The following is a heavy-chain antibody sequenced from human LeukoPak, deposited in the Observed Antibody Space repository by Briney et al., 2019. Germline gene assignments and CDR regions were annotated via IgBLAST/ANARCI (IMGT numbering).Heavy chain of an antibody. CDR1: GYTFTGYY. V-gene: IGHV1-46*01. Sequence: ASVKVSCKASGYTFTGYYMHWVRQAPGQGLEWMGGIIPIFGTANYAQKFQGRVTMTRDTSTNTVYMELSSLRSEDTAVYYCARGPSITMVRGGQWYYYMDVWGKGTTVTISS. J-gene: IGHJ6*03. CDR2: IIPIFGTA. CDR3: ARGPSITMVRGGQWYYYMDV. D-gene: IGHD3-10*01.